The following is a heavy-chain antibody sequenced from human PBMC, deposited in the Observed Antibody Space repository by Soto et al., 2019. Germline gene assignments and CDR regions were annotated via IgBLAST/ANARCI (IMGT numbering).Heavy chain of an antibody. D-gene: IGHD3-22*01. Sequence: ASVKVSCKASGYTFTSYAMHWVRQAPGQRLEWMGWINAGNGNTKYSQKFRGRVTITRDTSASTAYMELSSLRSEDTAVYYCAKDYYDSSGYYPPALLFDYWGQETLVTVSS. CDR3: AKDYYDSSGYYPPALLFDY. CDR1: GYTFTSYA. V-gene: IGHV1-3*01. CDR2: INAGNGNT. J-gene: IGHJ4*02.